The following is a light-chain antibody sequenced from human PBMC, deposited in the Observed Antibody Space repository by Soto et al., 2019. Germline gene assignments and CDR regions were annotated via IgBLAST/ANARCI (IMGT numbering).Light chain of an antibody. CDR1: QGVSSY. J-gene: IGKJ5*01. CDR3: QQLNTYPLIT. CDR2: AAS. Sequence: DIHLTQSPSFLSASVGDRVTITCRASQGVSSYLAWYQQKPGKAPKLLIYAASTLQSGVPSRFSGSGSGTEYTLTISSLQPEDFATYYCQQLNTYPLITFGQGTRLDIK. V-gene: IGKV1-9*01.